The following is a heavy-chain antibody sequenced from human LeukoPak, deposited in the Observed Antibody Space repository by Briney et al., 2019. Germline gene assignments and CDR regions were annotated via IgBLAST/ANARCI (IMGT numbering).Heavy chain of an antibody. CDR1: GYTFTSYG. J-gene: IGHJ4*02. Sequence: ASVKVSCKASGYTFTSYGISWVRQAPGQGLEWMGWISAYNGNTNYAQKLQGRVTMTTDTSTSTAYMELRSLRSEDTAVYYCASSERSYGTRMVDYWGQGTLVTVSS. D-gene: IGHD5-18*01. CDR2: ISAYNGNT. V-gene: IGHV1-18*01. CDR3: ASSERSYGTRMVDY.